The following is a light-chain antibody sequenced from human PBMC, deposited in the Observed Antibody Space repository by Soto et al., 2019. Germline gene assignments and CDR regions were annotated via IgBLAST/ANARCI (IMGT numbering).Light chain of an antibody. Sequence: EIVLTQSPATLSFFPGERATLSCSASQSINYYLAWYQQKPGQAPRLLMSAASNRATGIPARFSGSGSGTDFTLTISSLEPEDFAVYYCQHRSKFGGGTKVEIK. CDR1: QSINYY. J-gene: IGKJ4*02. V-gene: IGKV3-11*01. CDR3: QHRSK. CDR2: AAS.